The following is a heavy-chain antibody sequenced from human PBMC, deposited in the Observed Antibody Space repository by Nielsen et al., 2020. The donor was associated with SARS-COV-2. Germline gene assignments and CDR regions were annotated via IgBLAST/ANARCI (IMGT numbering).Heavy chain of an antibody. CDR2: INNIGTT. CDR1: GGSLSGYF. Sequence: SETLSLTCAVSGGSLSGYFWSWIRQSPGKGLEWIGEINNIGTTNYNPSLKSRVTMSVDKSQNQFSLKLNSVTAADTSVFYCARGTFIRGTGWHFFDYWGQGTLVTVSS. D-gene: IGHD1-14*01. V-gene: IGHV4-34*01. CDR3: ARGTFIRGTGWHFFDY. J-gene: IGHJ4*02.